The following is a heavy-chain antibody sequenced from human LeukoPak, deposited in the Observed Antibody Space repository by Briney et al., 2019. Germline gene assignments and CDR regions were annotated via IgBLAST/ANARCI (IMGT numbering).Heavy chain of an antibody. D-gene: IGHD3-9*01. Sequence: SVKVSCKASGGTFSSYAISWVRQAPGQGLEWMGRIIPILGIANYAQKFQGRVTITADKSTSTAYMELSSLRSEDTAVYYCARGAQVLRYFDWLHNWFDPWGQGTLVTVSS. CDR3: ARGAQVLRYFDWLHNWFDP. CDR1: GGTFSSYA. V-gene: IGHV1-69*04. CDR2: IIPILGIA. J-gene: IGHJ5*02.